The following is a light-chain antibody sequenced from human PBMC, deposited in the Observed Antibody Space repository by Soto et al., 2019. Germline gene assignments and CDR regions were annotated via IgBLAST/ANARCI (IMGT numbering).Light chain of an antibody. V-gene: IGLV2-8*01. CDR3: SSYAGSSNV. J-gene: IGLJ1*01. CDR2: EVN. CDR1: SSDVGGYNY. Sequence: QSALTQPPSASGSPGQSAAISCTGTSSDVGGYNYVSWYQQHPGKAPKLMIYEVNKRPSGVPDRFSGSKSGNTASLTVSGLQAEDKADYYCSSYAGSSNVFGTGTKVTVL.